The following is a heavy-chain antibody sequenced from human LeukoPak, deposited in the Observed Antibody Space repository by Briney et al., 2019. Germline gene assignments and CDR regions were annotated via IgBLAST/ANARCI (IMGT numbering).Heavy chain of an antibody. V-gene: IGHV3-7*01. CDR2: IKQDGSDK. J-gene: IGHJ4*02. CDR1: GLTFRNYW. Sequence: GGSLRLSCAASGLTFRNYWMSWVRQAPGKGLEWVANIKQDGSDKFYVDSVNGRFTISRDNAKNSLYLQMNSLRAEDTAVYYCARDGERGELSLYMDYWGQGTLVTVSS. D-gene: IGHD3-16*02. CDR3: ARDGERGELSLYMDY.